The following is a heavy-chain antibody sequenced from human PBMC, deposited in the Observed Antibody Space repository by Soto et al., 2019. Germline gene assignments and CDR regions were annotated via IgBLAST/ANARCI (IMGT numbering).Heavy chain of an antibody. J-gene: IGHJ6*02. CDR1: GGTFSSYA. D-gene: IGHD6-13*01. CDR2: IIPIFGTA. CDR3: ARDLLGSSWYPYYYYYGTDV. V-gene: IGHV1-69*01. Sequence: QVQLVQSGAEVKKPGSSVKVSCKASGGTFSSYAISWVRQAPGQGLEWMGGIIPIFGTANYAQKFQGRVTITADESTSTAYMELSSLRSEDTAVYYCARDLLGSSWYPYYYYYGTDVWGQGTTVTVSS.